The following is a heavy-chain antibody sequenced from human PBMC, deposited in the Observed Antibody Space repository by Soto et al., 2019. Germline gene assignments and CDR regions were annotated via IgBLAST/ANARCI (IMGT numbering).Heavy chain of an antibody. V-gene: IGHV4-31*03. Sequence: QVQLQESGPGLVKPSQTLSLTCSVSGDSLHIGGYYWTWIRQRPGEGLEWMGYIYYTGKTYYNPSPESGLTRGVEGSKNRFPPTLKSVPAADRAVYYWARALPSNPNCTDPGGREPLVTV. CDR1: GDSLHIGGYY. D-gene: IGHD1-1*01. CDR3: ARALPSNPNCTDP. CDR2: IYYTGKT. J-gene: IGHJ5*02.